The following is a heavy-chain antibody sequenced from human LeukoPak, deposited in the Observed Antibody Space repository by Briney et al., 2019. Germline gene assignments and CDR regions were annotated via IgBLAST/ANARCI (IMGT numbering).Heavy chain of an antibody. CDR3: ARVLAVAAWDY. CDR2: ISYDGSNK. CDR1: GFTFSSYA. J-gene: IGHJ4*02. V-gene: IGHV3-30*01. D-gene: IGHD6-19*01. Sequence: GRSLRLSCAASGFTFSSYAMHWVRQAPGKGLEWVAVISYDGSNKYYADSAKGRFTISRDNSKNTLYLQMNSLRAEDTAVYYCARVLAVAAWDYWGQGTLVTVSS.